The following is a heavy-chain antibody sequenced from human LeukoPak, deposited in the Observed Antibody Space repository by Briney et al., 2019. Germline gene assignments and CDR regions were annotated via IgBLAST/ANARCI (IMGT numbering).Heavy chain of an antibody. V-gene: IGHV4-39*07. CDR3: ARLSAGRGRAYYYYHMDA. CDR1: GVSISSSSYY. J-gene: IGHJ6*03. D-gene: IGHD3-10*01. CDR2: IYYSGST. Sequence: AETLSLTCTVSGVSISSSSYYWGWIRQPPGKGLEWYGSIYYSGSTYYNPSLKSRVTISVDTCKNQFSLKLRSVTAADTAVYYCARLSAGRGRAYYYYHMDAWGKGTTVTISS.